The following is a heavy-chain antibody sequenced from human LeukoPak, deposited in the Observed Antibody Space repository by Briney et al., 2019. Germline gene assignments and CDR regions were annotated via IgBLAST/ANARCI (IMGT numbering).Heavy chain of an antibody. CDR1: GFTFSTYG. CDR3: ARDGGYYYYGMDA. CDR2: IWYDGSNK. J-gene: IGHJ6*02. Sequence: GGSLRLSCAASGFTFSTYGMHWVRQAPGKGLEWVAVIWYDGSNKDYADSVKGRFTISRDNSNNTLYLQMNSLRAEDTAVYSCARDGGYYYYGMDAWGQGTTVTVSS. V-gene: IGHV3-33*01.